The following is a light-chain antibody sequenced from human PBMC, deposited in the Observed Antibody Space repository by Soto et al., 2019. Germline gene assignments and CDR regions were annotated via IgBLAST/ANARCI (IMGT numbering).Light chain of an antibody. CDR1: SSNIGSNY. Sequence: QSVLTQPPSASGDPGQTVTISCSGRSSNIGSNYVYWYQQLPETAPRLLLYRADQRPSGIPDRFSGSKSGTSASLAISGLRSEDEADYYCAAWDDTLSGLVFGGGTKVTVL. J-gene: IGLJ2*01. CDR2: RAD. V-gene: IGLV1-47*01. CDR3: AAWDDTLSGLV.